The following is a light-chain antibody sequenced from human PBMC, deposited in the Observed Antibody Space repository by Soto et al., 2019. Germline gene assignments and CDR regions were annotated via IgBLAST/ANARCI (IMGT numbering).Light chain of an antibody. CDR2: GAS. Sequence: EIVMTQSPATLSLSPGERATLSCRASQSVSSNLAWYQQKPGQAPRLLIYGASTRATGIPARFSGSGSRTEFTLTISSLQSEDFAVYYCQQYNNWPRTFGQGTKLEIK. CDR3: QQYNNWPRT. V-gene: IGKV3-15*01. J-gene: IGKJ2*01. CDR1: QSVSSN.